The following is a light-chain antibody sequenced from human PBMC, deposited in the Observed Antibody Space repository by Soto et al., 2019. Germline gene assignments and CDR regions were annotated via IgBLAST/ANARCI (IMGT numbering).Light chain of an antibody. V-gene: IGKV3-20*01. Sequence: EIVLTQSPGTLSLSPGERATLSCRASQRVSSSYLAWYQQKPGQAPRLLIYGASSRATGTPDRFSGSGSGTDFTLTISRLEPEDFAVYYCQQYTTSASFGQGTKVDIK. J-gene: IGKJ1*01. CDR3: QQYTTSAS. CDR1: QRVSSSY. CDR2: GAS.